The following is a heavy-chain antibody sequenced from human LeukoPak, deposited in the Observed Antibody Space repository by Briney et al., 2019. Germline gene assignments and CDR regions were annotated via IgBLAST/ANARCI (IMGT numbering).Heavy chain of an antibody. V-gene: IGHV1-18*01. CDR3: ARGTYGDY. Sequence: GESLKISCKASGYTFTTYGISWVRQAPGQGLEWMGWISTYNDNTNYAQKLQGRVTMTTDTSTSTAYMELRSLKSDDTAVYYCARGTYGDYWGQGTLVTVSS. D-gene: IGHD1-7*01. CDR1: GYTFTTYG. CDR2: ISTYNDNT. J-gene: IGHJ4*02.